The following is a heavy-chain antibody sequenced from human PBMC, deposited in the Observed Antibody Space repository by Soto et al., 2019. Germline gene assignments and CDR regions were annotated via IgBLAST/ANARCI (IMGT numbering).Heavy chain of an antibody. CDR1: GGSISSSSYY. D-gene: IGHD2-15*01. V-gene: IGHV4-39*01. J-gene: IGHJ4*02. CDR3: TRGLATCSGGTCYVDS. Sequence: SSQTLSLTCTVSGGSISSSSYYWGWIRQPPGKALEWIGSIYYSGRTYYNPSLKSRVTISVDTSRNQFSLRLRSVTAADTAVYFCTRGLATCSGGTCYVDSWGRGTLVTVSS. CDR2: IYYSGRT.